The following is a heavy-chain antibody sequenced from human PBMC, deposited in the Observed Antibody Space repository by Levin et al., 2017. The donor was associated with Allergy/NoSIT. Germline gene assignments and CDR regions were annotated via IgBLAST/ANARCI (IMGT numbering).Heavy chain of an antibody. Sequence: KAGGSLRLSCAVSGFTFSNAWMTWVRQAPGKGLEWVGRIKSKTAGGTTDYAASVKGRFTISRDDSKDMLFLQLDSLKTEDTAMYYCATYYFGITWFGNLQHWGQGTLVPVSS. CDR2: IKSKTAGGTT. CDR3: ATYYFGITWFGNLQH. CDR1: GFTFSNAW. D-gene: IGHD3-10*01. V-gene: IGHV3-15*01. J-gene: IGHJ1*01.